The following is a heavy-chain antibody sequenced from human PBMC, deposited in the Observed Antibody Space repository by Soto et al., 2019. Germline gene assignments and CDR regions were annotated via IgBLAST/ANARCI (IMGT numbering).Heavy chain of an antibody. CDR1: GGTFSSYA. CDR3: ARHIRFLEPDEWFGVPYYGMDV. CDR2: IIPIFGTA. Sequence: QVQLVQSGAEVKKPGSSVKVSCKASGGTFSSYAISWVRQAPGQGLEWMGGIIPIFGTANYAQKFQGRVTITADKSTSTAYMELSSLRSEDTAVYYCARHIRFLEPDEWFGVPYYGMDVWGQGTTVTVSS. V-gene: IGHV1-69*06. J-gene: IGHJ6*02. D-gene: IGHD3-3*01.